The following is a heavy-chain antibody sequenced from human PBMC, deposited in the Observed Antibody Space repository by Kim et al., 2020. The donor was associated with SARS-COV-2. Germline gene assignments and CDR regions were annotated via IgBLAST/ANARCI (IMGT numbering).Heavy chain of an antibody. CDR1: GYSFTSYW. D-gene: IGHD2-2*01. CDR3: ARGLGYCSSTSCYAYYYGMDV. Sequence: GESLKISCKGSGYSFTSYWIGWVRQMPGKGLEWMGIIYPGDSDTRYSPSFQGQVTISADKSISTAYLQWSSLKASDTAMYYCARGLGYCSSTSCYAYYYGMDVWAKGPRSPSP. V-gene: IGHV5-51*01. CDR2: IYPGDSDT. J-gene: IGHJ6*02.